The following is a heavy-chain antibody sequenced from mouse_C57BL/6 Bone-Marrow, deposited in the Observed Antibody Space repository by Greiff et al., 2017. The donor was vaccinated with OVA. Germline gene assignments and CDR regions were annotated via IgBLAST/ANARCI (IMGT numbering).Heavy chain of an antibody. Sequence: VQLQQPGAELVKPGASVKLSCKASGYTFTSYWMHWVKQRPGQGLAWIGMIHPNSGSTTYNEKFKSKATLTVDKSSSTAYMQLGSLTSEDSAVYYCASNYGSSSYYFDYWGQGTTLTVAS. D-gene: IGHD1-1*01. V-gene: IGHV1-64*01. CDR2: IHPNSGST. CDR1: GYTFTSYW. CDR3: ASNYGSSSYYFDY. J-gene: IGHJ2*01.